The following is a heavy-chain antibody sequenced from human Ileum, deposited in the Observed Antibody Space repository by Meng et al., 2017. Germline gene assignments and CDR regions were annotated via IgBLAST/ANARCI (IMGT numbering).Heavy chain of an antibody. CDR3: AKQVGDQSVFDY. V-gene: IGHV3-23*01. CDR1: GFTFSSYV. D-gene: IGHD3-16*01. J-gene: IGHJ4*02. Sequence: ESLKISCAASGFTFSSYVMHWVRQAPGKGLEFVAAIFGSGSDTYYGDSVKGRFAISRDNSKNTLYLQMSSLRAEDTAVYYCAKQVGDQSVFDYWGQGTLVTVSS. CDR2: IFGSGSDT.